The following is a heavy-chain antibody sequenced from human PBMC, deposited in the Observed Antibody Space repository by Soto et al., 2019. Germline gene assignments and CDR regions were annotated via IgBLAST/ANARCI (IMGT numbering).Heavy chain of an antibody. Sequence: GGSLRLSCAASGFTFSSYSMNWVRQAPGKGLEWVSYISSSSSTIYYADSVKGRFTISRDNAKNSLYLQMNSLRDEDTAVYYCARTLPSVDKAMVTIDAFDIWGQGTMVTVSS. V-gene: IGHV3-48*02. CDR1: GFTFSSYS. J-gene: IGHJ3*02. D-gene: IGHD5-18*01. CDR2: ISSSSSTI. CDR3: ARTLPSVDKAMVTIDAFDI.